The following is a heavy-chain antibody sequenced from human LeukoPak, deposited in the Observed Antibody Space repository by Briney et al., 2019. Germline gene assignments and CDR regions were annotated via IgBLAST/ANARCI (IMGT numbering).Heavy chain of an antibody. CDR1: GGTFSSYA. V-gene: IGHV1-69*13. D-gene: IGHD3-22*01. J-gene: IGHJ5*02. CDR3: ARDRNYYDSSGYYISWFDP. Sequence: ASVKVSCKASGGTFSSYAISWVRQAPGQGLEWMGGIIPIFGTANYAQKFQGRVTITADESTSTAYMELRSLRSDDTAVYYCARDRNYYDSSGYYISWFDPWGQGTLVTVSS. CDR2: IIPIFGTA.